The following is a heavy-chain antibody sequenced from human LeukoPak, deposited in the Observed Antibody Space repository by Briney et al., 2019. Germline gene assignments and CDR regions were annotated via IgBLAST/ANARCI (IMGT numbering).Heavy chain of an antibody. CDR1: GGSISSGSYY. Sequence: SQTVSLTCTVSGGSISSGSYYWRWIRQPAGRGLEWIGRIYTSGSTNYNPSLKSRVTISVDTSKNQFSLKLSSVTAADTAVYYGARGQYYYDSSDYPDDWGQASLVTVSS. V-gene: IGHV4-61*02. CDR2: IYTSGST. CDR3: ARGQYYYDSSDYPDD. D-gene: IGHD3-22*01. J-gene: IGHJ4*02.